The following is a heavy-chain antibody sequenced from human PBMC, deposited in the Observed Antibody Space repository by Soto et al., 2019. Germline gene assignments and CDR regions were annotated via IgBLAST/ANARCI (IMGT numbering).Heavy chain of an antibody. D-gene: IGHD2-15*01. CDR2: ISAYNGNT. Sequence: QVQLVQSGAEVKKPGASVKVSCKASGYTFTSYGISWVRQAPGQGLEWMGWISAYNGNTNYAQKLQGRVTMTTDTSTSTAYMELRSLRSDDTAVYYRARAPTAYCSGGSCYLGYFQHWGQGTLVTVSS. CDR1: GYTFTSYG. CDR3: ARAPTAYCSGGSCYLGYFQH. J-gene: IGHJ1*01. V-gene: IGHV1-18*01.